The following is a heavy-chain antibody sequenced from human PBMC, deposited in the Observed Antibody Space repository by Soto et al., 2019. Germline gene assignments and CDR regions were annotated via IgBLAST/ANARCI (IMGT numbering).Heavy chain of an antibody. D-gene: IGHD4-17*01. CDR3: ARAPSPLRYFDY. V-gene: IGHV1-3*01. Sequence: ASVKVSCKASGYTLTSYAMHWVRQAPGQRLEWMGWINAGNGNTKYSQKFQGRVTITRDTSASTAYMELSSLRSEDTAVYYCARAPSPLRYFDYWGQGTLVTVSS. J-gene: IGHJ4*02. CDR2: INAGNGNT. CDR1: GYTLTSYA.